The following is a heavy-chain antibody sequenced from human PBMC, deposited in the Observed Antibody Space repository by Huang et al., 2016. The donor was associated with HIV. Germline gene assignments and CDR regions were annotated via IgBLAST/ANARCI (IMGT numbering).Heavy chain of an antibody. D-gene: IGHD3-10*01. CDR1: GDSIGSGGHY. CDR3: SRALYYHGSGSYSDY. Sequence: QVQLQESGPGLVKPSQTLSLTCTVSGDSIGSGGHYWGWVRQPPGKGLEWIGFIYYRGSTYHNPSLKSRVTISVDTSKNQFSLKLSSVTAADTAVYFCSRALYYHGSGSYSDYWGRGTLVTVSS. J-gene: IGHJ4*02. V-gene: IGHV4-30-4*08. CDR2: IYYRGST.